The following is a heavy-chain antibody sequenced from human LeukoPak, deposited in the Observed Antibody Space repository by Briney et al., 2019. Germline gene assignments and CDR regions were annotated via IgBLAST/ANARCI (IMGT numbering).Heavy chain of an antibody. V-gene: IGHV3-48*01. CDR3: ARESPDCSGGSCFSGAFDI. Sequence: GGSLRLSCAASGFTFSTYNMNWVRQAPGKGLEWVSSISGTGSSTYYTDSVKGRFTISRDNAKNSLYLQMNSLRAEDTAVYYCARESPDCSGGSCFSGAFDIWGQGTMVTVSS. CDR1: GFTFSTYN. D-gene: IGHD2-15*01. CDR2: ISGTGSST. J-gene: IGHJ3*02.